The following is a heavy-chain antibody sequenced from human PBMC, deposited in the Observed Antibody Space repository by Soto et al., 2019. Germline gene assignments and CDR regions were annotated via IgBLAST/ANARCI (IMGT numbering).Heavy chain of an antibody. J-gene: IGHJ5*02. CDR1: GYSFTNSD. V-gene: IGHV1-8*01. Sequence: ASVKVSCKASGYSFTNSDVSWVRQATGQGLEWVGWMNPGSGDTGYAQKFQGRVTMTRDISIATAYMELSSLRSDDTAIYYCARMETFGSLNWFDPWGQGTLVTVSS. D-gene: IGHD3-16*01. CDR3: ARMETFGSLNWFDP. CDR2: MNPGSGDT.